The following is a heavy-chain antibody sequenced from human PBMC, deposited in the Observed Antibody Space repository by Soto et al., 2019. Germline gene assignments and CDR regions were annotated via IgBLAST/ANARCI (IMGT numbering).Heavy chain of an antibody. V-gene: IGHV3-23*01. CDR1: GVNCSSYA. J-gene: IGHJ5*02. D-gene: IGHD3-22*01. CDR3: AVGRHKTSGSNTWFDP. Sequence: GGALRLSCADSGVNCSSYAMNWVRQSPGKGLEWVSTISDTGGGTFYAGSVKGRFTISRDNSKNTLYLQMHSLRADDSAIYFCAVGRHKTSGSNTWFDPWGRGTLVTVSS. CDR2: ISDTGGGT.